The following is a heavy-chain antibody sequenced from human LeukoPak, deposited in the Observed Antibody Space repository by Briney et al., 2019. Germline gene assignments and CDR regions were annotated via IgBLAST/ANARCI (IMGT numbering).Heavy chain of an antibody. CDR3: ARDGVVPAAMGDHYYMDV. Sequence: PGASVKVSCKASGYTFTSYYMHWVRQAPGQGLEWMGGIIPIFGTANYAQKFRGRVTITADESTSTAYMELSSLRSEDTAVYYCARDGVVPAAMGDHYYMDVWGKGTTVTISS. CDR1: GYTFTSYY. CDR2: IIPIFGTA. J-gene: IGHJ6*03. D-gene: IGHD2-2*01. V-gene: IGHV1-69*13.